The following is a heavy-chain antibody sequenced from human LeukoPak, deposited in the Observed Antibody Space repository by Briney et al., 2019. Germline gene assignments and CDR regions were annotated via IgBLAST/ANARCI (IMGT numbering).Heavy chain of an antibody. V-gene: IGHV4-38-2*02. CDR2: IYHSGST. CDR3: ARLAGLGATMDY. CDR1: GYSISSGYY. J-gene: IGHJ4*02. D-gene: IGHD1-26*01. Sequence: SETLSLTCTVSGYSISSGYYWGWIRQPPGKGLEWIGSIYHSGSTYYNPSLKSRVTISVDTSKNQFSLKLGSVTAADTAVYYCARLAGLGATMDYWGQGTLVTVSS.